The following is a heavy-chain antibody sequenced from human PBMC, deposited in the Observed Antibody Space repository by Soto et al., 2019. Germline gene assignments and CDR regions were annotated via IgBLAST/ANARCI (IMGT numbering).Heavy chain of an antibody. CDR2: INHSGST. J-gene: IGHJ4*02. D-gene: IGHD5-12*01. V-gene: IGHV4-34*01. CDR3: AIVVAGLDY. CDR1: GGSFIGYY. Sequence: SETLSLTCAVYGGSFIGYYWSWIRHPPGKGLEWIGEINHSGSTNYNPSLKSRVTISADTSKNKFSLKLSSVTAADTAVYYCAIVVAGLDYWGQGTLVTVSS.